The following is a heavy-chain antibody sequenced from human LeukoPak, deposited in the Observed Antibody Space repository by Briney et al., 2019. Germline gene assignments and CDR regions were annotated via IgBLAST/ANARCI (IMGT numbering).Heavy chain of an antibody. CDR1: GGSISSSSYY. CDR2: IYYSGST. J-gene: IGHJ4*02. Sequence: PSETLSLTCTVSGGSISSSSYYWGWIRQPPGKGLEWSGSIYYSGSTYYNPSLKSRVTISVDTSKNQFSLKLSSVTAADTAVYYCASGNYGSGSDYDYWGQGTLVTVSS. CDR3: ASGNYGSGSDYDY. V-gene: IGHV4-39*01. D-gene: IGHD3-10*01.